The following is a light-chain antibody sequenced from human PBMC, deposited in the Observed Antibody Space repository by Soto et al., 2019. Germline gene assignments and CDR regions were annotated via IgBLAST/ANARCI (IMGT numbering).Light chain of an antibody. V-gene: IGKV3-15*01. J-gene: IGKJ1*01. CDR2: GAS. CDR3: QQYNNWWT. Sequence: EIVMTQSPATLSVSPGERATLSCRASESVSINLAWYQQKPGQAPRLLIYGASSRATGIPARFSGSGSGTEFTLIINSLKSEDFAVYYCQQYNNWWTFGQGTKV. CDR1: ESVSIN.